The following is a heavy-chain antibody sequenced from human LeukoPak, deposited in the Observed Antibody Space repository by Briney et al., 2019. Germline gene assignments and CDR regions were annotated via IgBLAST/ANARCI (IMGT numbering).Heavy chain of an antibody. Sequence: GGSLRLPCAASGFTFISYSMNWVRQAPGKGLEWVSSISSSSSYIYYADSVKGRFTISIDNAKNSLYLQMNSLRAEDTAVYYCSRGLGSSSSSDAFDIWGQGTMVTVSS. CDR1: GFTFISYS. D-gene: IGHD6-6*01. CDR3: SRGLGSSSSSDAFDI. J-gene: IGHJ3*02. CDR2: ISSSSSYI. V-gene: IGHV3-21*01.